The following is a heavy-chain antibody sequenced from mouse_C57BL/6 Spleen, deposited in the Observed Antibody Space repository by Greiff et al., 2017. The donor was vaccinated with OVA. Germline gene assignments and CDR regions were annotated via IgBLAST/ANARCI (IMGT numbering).Heavy chain of an antibody. V-gene: IGHV1-5*01. CDR3: THGSSYDYAMDY. CDR2: IYPGNSDT. J-gene: IGHJ4*01. CDR1: GYTFTSYW. D-gene: IGHD1-1*01. Sequence: EVQLQQSGPVLARPGASVKMSCKTSGYTFTSYWMHWVKQRPGQGLEWIGAIYPGNSDTSYNQKFKGKAKLTAVTSASTAYMELSSLTNEDSAVYYCTHGSSYDYAMDYWGQGTSVTVSS.